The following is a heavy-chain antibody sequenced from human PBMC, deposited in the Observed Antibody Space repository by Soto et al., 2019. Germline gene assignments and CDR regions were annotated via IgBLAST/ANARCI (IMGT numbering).Heavy chain of an antibody. CDR2: TYYRSKWYS. CDR1: GDSVSSNSAA. J-gene: IGHJ6*02. D-gene: IGHD6-19*01. CDR3: ARDLPNKQWLVRDYYYHGMDV. V-gene: IGHV6-1*01. Sequence: PSQTLSLTCAISGDSVSSNSAAWNWIRQSPSRGLEWLGRTYYRSKWYSDYAVSVKSRITINPDTSKNQFSLQLNSVTPEDTAVYYCARDLPNKQWLVRDYYYHGMDVWGQGTTVTVSS.